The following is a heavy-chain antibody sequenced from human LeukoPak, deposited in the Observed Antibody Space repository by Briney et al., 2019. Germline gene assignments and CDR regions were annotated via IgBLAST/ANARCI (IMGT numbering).Heavy chain of an antibody. CDR2: ISSDGSNK. Sequence: GRSLRLSCAAPEFTFSSYNMYWVRQAPGKGLEWVAVISSDGSNKYYADSVKGRFTISRDNSKNTLYLQMNSLRAEDTAVYYCAKGDSSGWYLLSYFDYWGQGTLVTVSS. CDR3: AKGDSSGWYLLSYFDY. D-gene: IGHD6-19*01. J-gene: IGHJ4*02. CDR1: EFTFSSYN. V-gene: IGHV3-30-3*01.